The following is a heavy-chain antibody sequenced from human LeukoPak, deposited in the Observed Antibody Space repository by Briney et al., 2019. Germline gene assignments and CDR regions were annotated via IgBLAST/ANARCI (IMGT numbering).Heavy chain of an antibody. CDR1: GCTFSSYA. J-gene: IGHJ5*02. V-gene: IGHV1-69*06. CDR3: ARSLGYCSGGSCYLDWFDP. CDR2: IIPIFGTA. Sequence: ASVKVSCKASGCTFSSYAISWVRQAPGQGLEWMGGIIPIFGTANYAQKFQGRVTITADKSTSTAYMELSSLRSEDTAVYYCARSLGYCSGGSCYLDWFDPWGQGTLVTVSS. D-gene: IGHD2-15*01.